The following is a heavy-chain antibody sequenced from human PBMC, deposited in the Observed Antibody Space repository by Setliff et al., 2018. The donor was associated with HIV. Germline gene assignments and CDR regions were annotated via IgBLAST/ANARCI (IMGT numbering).Heavy chain of an antibody. D-gene: IGHD3-10*01. CDR2: VYPGDSDS. Sequence: GESLKISCKGSGYTFTHYWIGWVRQMPGKGLGWMGFVYPGDSDSRYSPSLQGQVTISADTSLKTAHLQWSSLKASDTATYFCVRLNRGSTWSIASDRGFFDPWGQGTLVTVSS. CDR3: VRLNRGSTWSIASDRGFFDP. CDR1: GYTFTHYW. V-gene: IGHV5-51*01. J-gene: IGHJ5*02.